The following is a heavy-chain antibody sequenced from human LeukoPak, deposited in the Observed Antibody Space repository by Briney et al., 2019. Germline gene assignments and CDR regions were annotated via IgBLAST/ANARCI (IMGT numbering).Heavy chain of an antibody. J-gene: IGHJ4*02. CDR2: ISGSGGDT. CDR1: GFTFTNYG. CDR3: ARDKYPNYYDSSGPSALGY. Sequence: GGSLRLSCAASGFTFTNYGMSWVRQAPGKGLEWVSSISGSGGDTSYADSVKRRFTISRDNSKNTLSLQMNSLRAEDTAVYYCARDKYPNYYDSSGPSALGYWGQGTLVTVSS. V-gene: IGHV3-23*01. D-gene: IGHD3-22*01.